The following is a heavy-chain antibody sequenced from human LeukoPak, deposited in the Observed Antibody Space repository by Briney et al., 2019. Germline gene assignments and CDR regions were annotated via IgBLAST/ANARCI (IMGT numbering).Heavy chain of an antibody. V-gene: IGHV4-59*01. CDR1: GGSISSYY. D-gene: IGHD2-15*01. J-gene: IGHJ5*02. CDR3: ARRYAPSGAPGGWFDP. CDR2: IYYSGST. Sequence: PSETLSLTCTVSGGSISSYYWSWIRQPPGKGLEWIGYIYYSGSTNYNPSLKSRVTISVDTSKNQFSLKLSSVTAADTAVYYCARRYAPSGAPGGWFDPWGQGTLVTVSS.